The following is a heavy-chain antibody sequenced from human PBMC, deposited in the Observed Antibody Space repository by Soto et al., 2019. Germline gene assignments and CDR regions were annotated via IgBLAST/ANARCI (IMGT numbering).Heavy chain of an antibody. CDR1: GFTFRSYA. Sequence: LRLSFAASGFTFRSYAMGWVRKRTGKGLAGVAEDCIGGSTHYADSMRGRFTISRGQSKNTLSLQINSLTADDTAVYFCAKRRGSGGHFDYWGQGALVTVSS. J-gene: IGHJ4*02. D-gene: IGHD3-10*01. CDR2: DCIGGST. CDR3: AKRRGSGGHFDY. V-gene: IGHV3-23*01.